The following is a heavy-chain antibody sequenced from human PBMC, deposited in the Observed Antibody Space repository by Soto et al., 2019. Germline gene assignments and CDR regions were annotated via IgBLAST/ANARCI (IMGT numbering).Heavy chain of an antibody. V-gene: IGHV1-18*01. D-gene: IGHD7-27*01. Sequence: ASVKVSCKASGYTFTSYGISWVRQAPGQGLEWKGWISAYNGNTNCAQKLQGRVTMTTDTSTSTAYIELRSLRSDDTAVYYCARAGGPATGYYGMDVWGQGTTVTVSS. CDR1: GYTFTSYG. CDR2: ISAYNGNT. CDR3: ARAGGPATGYYGMDV. J-gene: IGHJ6*02.